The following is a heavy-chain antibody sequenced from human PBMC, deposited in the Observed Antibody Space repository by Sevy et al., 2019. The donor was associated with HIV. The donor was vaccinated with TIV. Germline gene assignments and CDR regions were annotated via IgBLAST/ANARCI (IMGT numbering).Heavy chain of an antibody. J-gene: IGHJ6*02. CDR2: IYPGDSDT. V-gene: IGHV5-51*01. CDR3: ARYYYDSSGYYLSGYCDYGMDV. CDR1: GYSFTSYW. D-gene: IGHD3-22*01. Sequence: GESLKISCKGSGYSFTSYWIGWVRQMPGKGLEWMGIIYPGDSDTRYSPSFQGQVTISADKSISTAYLQWSSLKASDTAMYYCARYYYDSSGYYLSGYCDYGMDVWGQGTTVTVSS.